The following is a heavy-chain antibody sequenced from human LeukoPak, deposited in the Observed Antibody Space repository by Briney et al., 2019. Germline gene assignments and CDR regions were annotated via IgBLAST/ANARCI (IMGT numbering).Heavy chain of an antibody. CDR3: ARGDGSGSYTYFQH. CDR2: IYYSGST. Sequence: SETLSLTCTVSGGSISSYYWSWIRQPPGKGLEWIGYIYYSGSTYYNPSLKSRVTISVDTSKNQFSLKLSSVTAADTAVYYCARGDGSGSYTYFQHWGQGTLVTVSS. CDR1: GGSISSYY. D-gene: IGHD3-10*01. V-gene: IGHV4-59*08. J-gene: IGHJ1*01.